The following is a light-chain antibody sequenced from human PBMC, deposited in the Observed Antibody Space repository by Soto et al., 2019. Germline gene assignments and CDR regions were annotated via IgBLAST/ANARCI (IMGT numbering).Light chain of an antibody. CDR2: GES. CDR3: QQYGSSPLFT. V-gene: IGKV3-20*01. Sequence: EIVLTQSPGTLSLSPGERATLSCRASQSVSSSYLAWYQQKPGQAPRLLIYGESSRATGIPDRFSGSGSGSDFAHTISRLEPEDVAVFYCQQYGSSPLFTFGPGTKVDIK. J-gene: IGKJ3*01. CDR1: QSVSSSY.